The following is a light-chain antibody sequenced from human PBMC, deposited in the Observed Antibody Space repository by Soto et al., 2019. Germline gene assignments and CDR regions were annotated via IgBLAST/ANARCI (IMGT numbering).Light chain of an antibody. CDR1: SSNIGSNT. J-gene: IGLJ2*01. CDR2: SNN. V-gene: IGLV1-44*01. CDR3: AAWDDSLNGRV. Sequence: QAVVTQPPSASGTPGQRVTISCSGSSSNIGSNTVNWYQQLPGTAPELLIYSNNQRPSGVPDRFSGSKSGTSASLAISGLQSEDEADYYCAAWDDSLNGRVFGGGTKLTVL.